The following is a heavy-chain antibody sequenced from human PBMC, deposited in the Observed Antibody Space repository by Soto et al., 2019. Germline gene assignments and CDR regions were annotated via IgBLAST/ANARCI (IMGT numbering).Heavy chain of an antibody. Sequence: EVQLLESGGGLVEPGGSLRLSCVASGFTFRHYAMSWVRQAPGKGLEWVSLISGSGDNTYYADSVKGRFTISRDNSKGTVSLQMNSLRGDDTAVYYCAKDLVGKGDYWGQGTLVTVSS. CDR2: ISGSGDNT. D-gene: IGHD1-26*01. CDR3: AKDLVGKGDY. CDR1: GFTFRHYA. V-gene: IGHV3-23*01. J-gene: IGHJ4*02.